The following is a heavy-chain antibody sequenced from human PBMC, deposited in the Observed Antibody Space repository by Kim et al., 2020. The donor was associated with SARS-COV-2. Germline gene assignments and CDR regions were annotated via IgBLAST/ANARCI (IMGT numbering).Heavy chain of an antibody. V-gene: IGHV1-24*01. Sequence: ASVKVSCKVSGYTLTELSMHWVRQAPGKGLEWMGGFDPEDGETIYAQKFQGRVTMTEDTSTDTAYMELSSLRSEDTAVYYCATGLTMVRGVIEGVVDYWGQGTLVTVSS. D-gene: IGHD3-10*01. J-gene: IGHJ4*02. CDR2: FDPEDGET. CDR1: GYTLTELS. CDR3: ATGLTMVRGVIEGVVDY.